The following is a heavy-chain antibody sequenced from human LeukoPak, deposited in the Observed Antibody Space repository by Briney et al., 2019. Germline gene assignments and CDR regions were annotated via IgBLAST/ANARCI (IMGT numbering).Heavy chain of an antibody. CDR1: GVSISSGDYH. D-gene: IGHD1-1*01. V-gene: IGHV4-30-4*01. J-gene: IGHJ4*02. Sequence: SQTLSLTCAVSGVSISSGDYHWNWIRQPPGRGLEWIGYISYSGNTYYNPSLTSRLTISLDTSKNQFSLKLSSVTAADTAVYYCARDWNDGFYFDYWGQGTLVTVSS. CDR2: ISYSGNT. CDR3: ARDWNDGFYFDY.